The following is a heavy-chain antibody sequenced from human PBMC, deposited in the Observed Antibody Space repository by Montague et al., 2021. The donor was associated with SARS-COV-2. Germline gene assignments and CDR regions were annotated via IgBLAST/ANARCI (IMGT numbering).Heavy chain of an antibody. CDR3: AHRRPLYYYDSSLSTFDY. D-gene: IGHD3-22*01. J-gene: IGHJ4*02. CDR1: GSSLSTSGAG. Sequence: PALVKPTQTLTLTCTFSGSSLSTSGAGVGWIRQPPGKALEWLALIYWDDDKRYSPSLKSRLTITKDTSKNQVVLTMTNMDPVDTATYYCAHRRPLYYYDSSLSTFDYWGQGTLVTVSS. CDR2: IYWDDDK. V-gene: IGHV2-5*02.